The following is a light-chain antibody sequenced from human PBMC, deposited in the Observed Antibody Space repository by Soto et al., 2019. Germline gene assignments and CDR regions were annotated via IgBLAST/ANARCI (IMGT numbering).Light chain of an antibody. J-gene: IGKJ1*01. CDR3: HQYNSYST. Sequence: DIQMTQSPSTLSASVGDRVTITCRASQSISSWLAWYQQKPGKAPKVLIYKASRLESGVPSRFSGSGSGTEFPLPISSLQPDDFATYYCHQYNSYSTFGQGTKVEIK. CDR2: KAS. V-gene: IGKV1-5*03. CDR1: QSISSW.